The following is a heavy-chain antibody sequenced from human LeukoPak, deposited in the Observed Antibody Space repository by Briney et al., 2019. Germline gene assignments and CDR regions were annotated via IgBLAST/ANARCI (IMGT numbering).Heavy chain of an antibody. D-gene: IGHD2-15*01. CDR2: IYYSGST. CDR1: GGSISGYY. CDR3: AREGRYCSGGSCYSGVGY. V-gene: IGHV4-59*01. Sequence: PSETLSLTCTVSGGSISGYYWSWIRQPPGKGLEWIGYIYYSGSTNYNPSLKSRVTISVDTSKNQFSLKLSSVTAADTAVYYCAREGRYCSGGSCYSGVGYWGQGTLVTVSS. J-gene: IGHJ4*02.